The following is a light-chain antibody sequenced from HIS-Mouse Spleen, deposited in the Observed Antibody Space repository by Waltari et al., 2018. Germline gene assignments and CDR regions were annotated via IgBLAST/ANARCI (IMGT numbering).Light chain of an antibody. V-gene: IGKV3-15*01. CDR3: QQYNNWPPIT. CDR2: AAS. J-gene: IGKJ5*01. Sequence: EIVMTQSPATLSVSPGERATLSCRASQSVSSNLAWYQQKPGQAPRLLIYAASTRATGIPARFNGSGSGTEFTLTNSSLQSEDFAVYYCQQYNNWPPITFGQGTRLEIK. CDR1: QSVSSN.